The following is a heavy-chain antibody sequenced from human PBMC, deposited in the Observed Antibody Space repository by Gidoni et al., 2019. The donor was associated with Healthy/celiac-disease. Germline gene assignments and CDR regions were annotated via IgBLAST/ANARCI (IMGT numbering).Heavy chain of an antibody. CDR2: IIPIFGTA. CDR3: ARGPLLGCSSTSCYTGLGY. V-gene: IGHV1-69*01. CDR1: GGTFSSYA. Sequence: QVQLVQSGAEVKKPGSSVKVSCKASGGTFSSYAISWVRQAPGQGLEWMGGIIPIFGTANYAQKFQGRVTITADESTSTAYMELSSLRSEDTAVYYCARGPLLGCSSTSCYTGLGYWGQGTLVTVSS. J-gene: IGHJ4*02. D-gene: IGHD2-2*02.